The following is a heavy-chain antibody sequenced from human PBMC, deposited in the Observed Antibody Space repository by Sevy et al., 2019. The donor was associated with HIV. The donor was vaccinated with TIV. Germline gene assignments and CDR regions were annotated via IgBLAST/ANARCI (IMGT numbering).Heavy chain of an antibody. V-gene: IGHV1-24*01. CDR1: GSILTELS. CDR3: ATCGSEPLLPRGVYNFDAMDV. Sequence: ASVKVSCKLSGSILTELSMHWVRQAPGKGLEWMGGFDPEHGETIYAHNFQGRVTMTEDTSTDTAYMELSSLRSEDTAVYYCATCGSEPLLPRGVYNFDAMDVWGQGTTVTVSS. J-gene: IGHJ6*02. CDR2: FDPEHGET. D-gene: IGHD1-20*01.